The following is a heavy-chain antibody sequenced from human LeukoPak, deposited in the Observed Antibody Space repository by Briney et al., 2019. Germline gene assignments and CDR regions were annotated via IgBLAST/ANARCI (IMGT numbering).Heavy chain of an antibody. D-gene: IGHD3-10*01. CDR1: GGSISSGDYY. V-gene: IGHV4-30-4*08. CDR2: IYYSGST. Sequence: SETLSLTCTVSGGSISSGDYYWSWIRQPPGKGLEWIGYIYYSGSTYYNPSLKSRVTISVDTSKNQFSLKLSSVTAADTAVYYCARGRKEGRGEYYFDYWGQGTLVTVSS. J-gene: IGHJ4*02. CDR3: ARGRKEGRGEYYFDY.